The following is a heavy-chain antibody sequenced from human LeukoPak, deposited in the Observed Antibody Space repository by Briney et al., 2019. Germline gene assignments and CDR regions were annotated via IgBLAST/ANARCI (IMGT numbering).Heavy chain of an antibody. CDR1: GGSISRGGYY. J-gene: IGHJ4*02. V-gene: IGHV4-31*03. CDR2: IYYNGNT. CDR3: ARDRASLVRVFDL. D-gene: IGHD3-10*01. Sequence: SQTLSLTCTVSGGSISRGGYYWSWIRQHPGKGLEHIGYIYYNGNTYYNPSLKSRVTMSVDASKNQFSLKLSSVTAADTAVYYCARDRASLVRVFDLWGQGTLVTVSS.